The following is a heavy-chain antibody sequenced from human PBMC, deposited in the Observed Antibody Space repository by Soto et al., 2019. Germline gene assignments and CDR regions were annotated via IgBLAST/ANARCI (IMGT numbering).Heavy chain of an antibody. CDR3: AGAGMERDYNWFDP. D-gene: IGHD1-20*01. CDR1: GFSIKSSNFY. CDR2: IYYSGTT. V-gene: IGHV4-39*01. J-gene: IGHJ5*02. Sequence: LQESGPGLLRPSEPLSLSCTVSGFSIKSSNFYWGWIRQSPGNGLEWIGSIYYSGTTFYNPSLKSRVILSLDTALNEFSLRLSSVTVATTSVYYCAGAGMERDYNWFDPWGQGTLVTVSS.